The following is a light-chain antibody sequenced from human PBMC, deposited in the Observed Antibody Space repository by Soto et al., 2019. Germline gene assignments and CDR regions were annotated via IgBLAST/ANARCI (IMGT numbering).Light chain of an antibody. CDR1: GSNIGSNA. J-gene: IGLJ2*01. CDR3: AAWDDSLKGVV. CDR2: NSN. V-gene: IGLV1-44*01. Sequence: QSVLTQSPSASGTPGQGVTISCSGGGSNIGSNAVHWYQQLPGTAPKLLIYNSNQRPSGVPARFSGSKSGTSASLAISGLQSEDEADYHCAAWDDSLKGVVFGGGTQLTVL.